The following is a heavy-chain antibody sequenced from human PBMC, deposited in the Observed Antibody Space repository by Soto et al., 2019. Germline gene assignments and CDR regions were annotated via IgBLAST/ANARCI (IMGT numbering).Heavy chain of an antibody. D-gene: IGHD6-19*01. CDR2: IIPIFGTA. CDR3: ARTMIAVAGSYAFDI. J-gene: IGHJ3*02. Sequence: ASVKVSCKASGGTFSSDAISWVRQAPGQGLEWMGGIIPIFGTANYAQKFQGRVTITADKSTSTAYMELSSLRSEDTAVYYCARTMIAVAGSYAFDIWGQGTMVTVSS. CDR1: GGTFSSDA. V-gene: IGHV1-69*06.